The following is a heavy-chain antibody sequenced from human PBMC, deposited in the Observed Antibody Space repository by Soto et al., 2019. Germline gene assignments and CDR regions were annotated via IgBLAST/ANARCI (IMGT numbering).Heavy chain of an antibody. V-gene: IGHV3-66*01. J-gene: IGHJ4*02. CDR2: IYSGGSGTT. Sequence: EVQLWESGGGLVQPGGSLRLSCAASGFTVSSYYMSWARQAPGKGLEWVSVIYSGGSGTTYYAGSVKGRFTISRDISKNTVYLQMNSLRAEDTAVYYCARDGSSRPTEYWGQGTLVTVSS. CDR1: GFTVSSYY. CDR3: ARDGSSRPTEY. D-gene: IGHD3-10*01.